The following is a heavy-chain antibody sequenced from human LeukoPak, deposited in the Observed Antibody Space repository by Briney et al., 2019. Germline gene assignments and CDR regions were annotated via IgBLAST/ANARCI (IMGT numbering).Heavy chain of an antibody. V-gene: IGHV7-4-1*02. CDR1: GGTFSSYA. D-gene: IGHD3-10*01. CDR2: INTNTGNP. J-gene: IGHJ5*02. Sequence: ASVKVSCKASGGTFSSYAMNWVRQAPGQGLEWMGWINTNTGNPTYAQGFTGRFVFSLDTSVSTAYLQISSLKAEDTAVYYCARKEAILWFGELHNWFDPWGQGTLVTVSS. CDR3: ARKEAILWFGELHNWFDP.